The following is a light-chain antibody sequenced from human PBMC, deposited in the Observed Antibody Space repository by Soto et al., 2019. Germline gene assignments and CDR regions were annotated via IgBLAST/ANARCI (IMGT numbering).Light chain of an antibody. V-gene: IGKV1-5*03. J-gene: IGKJ1*01. CDR2: EAS. Sequence: DIQMTQSPSTLSASVGDRVTITCRASQSISDSLAWYQQKPGKAPKLLIYEASNLKSGVPSRFSGSGSGTKYTLTISSLQADDFASYYCQQYNGYWTFGQGTKVEIK. CDR1: QSISDS. CDR3: QQYNGYWT.